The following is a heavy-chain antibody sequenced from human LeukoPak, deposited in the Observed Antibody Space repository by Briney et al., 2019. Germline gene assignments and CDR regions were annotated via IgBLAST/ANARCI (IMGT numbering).Heavy chain of an antibody. CDR3: ARDMSGSGPVGMDV. CDR1: GGSISSYY. D-gene: IGHD3-10*01. J-gene: IGHJ6*02. Sequence: LSLTYTVSGGSISSYYWSWIRQAPGKGLEWVAVIWYDGGYKYYLDSVKGRFTISRDNAKNTLYLQMNSLRAEDTAVYYCARDMSGSGPVGMDVWGQGTTVTVSS. V-gene: IGHV3-33*08. CDR2: IWYDGGYK.